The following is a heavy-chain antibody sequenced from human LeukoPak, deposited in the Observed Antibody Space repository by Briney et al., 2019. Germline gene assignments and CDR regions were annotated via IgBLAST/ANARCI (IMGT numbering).Heavy chain of an antibody. CDR2: IYYSGST. J-gene: IGHJ5*02. CDR3: ARSKGPSFDP. V-gene: IGHV4-39*01. Sequence: PSETLSLTCTVSGGSISSSSYYWGWIRQPPGKGLEWIGSIYYSGSTYYNPSLKSRVTISVDTSKNQFSLKLSSVTAADTAVYYCARSKGPSFDPWGQGTLVTASS. CDR1: GGSISSSSYY.